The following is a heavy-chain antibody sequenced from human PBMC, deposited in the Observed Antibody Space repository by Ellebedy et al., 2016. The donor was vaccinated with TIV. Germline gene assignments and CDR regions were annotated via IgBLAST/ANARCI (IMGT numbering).Heavy chain of an antibody. CDR2: IYHSGST. D-gene: IGHD5-12*01. CDR3: ASSPSGYEIPY. J-gene: IGHJ4*02. CDR1: GGTISSTNYY. Sequence: SETLSLXXNVSGGTISSTNYYWGWIRQSPEKGLEWIGSIYHSGSTYYNPSLKSRRTISLDTTKNQFSLRLDSVTAADTAVYYCASSPSGYEIPYWGQGTLVTVSS. V-gene: IGHV4-39*07.